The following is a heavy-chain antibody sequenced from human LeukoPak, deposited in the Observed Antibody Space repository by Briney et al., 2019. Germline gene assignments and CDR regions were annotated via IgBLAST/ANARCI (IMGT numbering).Heavy chain of an antibody. J-gene: IGHJ2*01. CDR1: GYSISSNYH. V-gene: IGHV4-38-2*02. CDR2: IYHSGST. Sequence: SETLSLTCTVSGYSISSNYHWGWIRQPPGKGLEWIATIYHSGSTYHNPSLKSRVTISVDTSRNQFSLKMRSVTAADTAVYYCARRYYDSSGYQQPWYFDLWGRGTLVTVSS. CDR3: ARRYYDSSGYQQPWYFDL. D-gene: IGHD3-22*01.